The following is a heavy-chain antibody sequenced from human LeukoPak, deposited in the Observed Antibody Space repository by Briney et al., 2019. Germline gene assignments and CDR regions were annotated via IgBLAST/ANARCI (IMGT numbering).Heavy chain of an antibody. CDR3: AKAVREGTYIVVVPSKYYFDY. Sequence: GGSLRLSCAASGFTFSSYAMSWVRQAPGKGLEWVSAISGSGGSTYYADSVKGRFTISRDNSKNTLYLQMNSLRAEDTAVYYCAKAVREGTYIVVVPSKYYFDYWGQGTLVTVSS. D-gene: IGHD2-2*01. CDR1: GFTFSSYA. CDR2: ISGSGGST. J-gene: IGHJ4*02. V-gene: IGHV3-23*01.